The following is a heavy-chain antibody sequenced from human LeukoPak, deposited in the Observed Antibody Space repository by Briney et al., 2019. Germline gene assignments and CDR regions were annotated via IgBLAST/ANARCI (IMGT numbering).Heavy chain of an antibody. Sequence: GGSLRLSCAASGFTFSSYSMNWVRQAPGKGLEWVSSISSSSIYIYYADSVKGRFTISRDNAKNSLYLQMNSLRAEDTAVYYCAKAYDILTYYYMDVWGKGTTVTISS. V-gene: IGHV3-21*01. CDR1: GFTFSSYS. CDR3: AKAYDILTYYYMDV. D-gene: IGHD3-9*01. CDR2: ISSSSIYI. J-gene: IGHJ6*03.